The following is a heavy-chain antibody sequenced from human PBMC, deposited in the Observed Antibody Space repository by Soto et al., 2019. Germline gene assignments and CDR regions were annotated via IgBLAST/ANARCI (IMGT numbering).Heavy chain of an antibody. CDR2: ISYDGSNK. D-gene: IGHD6-6*01. J-gene: IGHJ6*02. Sequence: GGSLRLSCAASGFTFSSYAMHWVRQAPGKGLEWVAVISYDGSNKYYADSVKGRFTISRDNSKNTLYLQMNSLRAEDTAVYYCARDFGSSSWGVYYYYGMDVWDQGTTVTVSS. CDR1: GFTFSSYA. V-gene: IGHV3-30-3*01. CDR3: ARDFGSSSWGVYYYYGMDV.